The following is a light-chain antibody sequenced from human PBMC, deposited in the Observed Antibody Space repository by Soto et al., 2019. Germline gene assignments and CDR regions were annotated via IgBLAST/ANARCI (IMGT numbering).Light chain of an antibody. Sequence: EIVLTQSPGTLSLSPGERATLSCMASQSVSSTYLAWYQQKPGQPPRLLIYGASNRATGIPARFSGSGSGTDFTLTISSLEPEDFAVYYCQQHSHWPPWTFGQGTKVDIK. V-gene: IGKV3-11*01. CDR3: QQHSHWPPWT. CDR1: QSVSSTY. CDR2: GAS. J-gene: IGKJ1*01.